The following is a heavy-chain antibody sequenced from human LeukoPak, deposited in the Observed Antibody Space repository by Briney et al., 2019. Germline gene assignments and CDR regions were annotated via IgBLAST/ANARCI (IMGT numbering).Heavy chain of an antibody. Sequence: GGSLRLSCAASGFTFSSYGMHWVRQAPGKGLEWVAVIWYDGSNKYYADSVKGRFTISRDNSKNTLYLQMNSLRAEDTAVYYCATGGDSSSWYSNYYYGMDVWGQGTTVTVSS. CDR2: IWYDGSNK. CDR3: ATGGDSSSWYSNYYYGMDV. V-gene: IGHV3-33*01. J-gene: IGHJ6*02. CDR1: GFTFSSYG. D-gene: IGHD6-13*01.